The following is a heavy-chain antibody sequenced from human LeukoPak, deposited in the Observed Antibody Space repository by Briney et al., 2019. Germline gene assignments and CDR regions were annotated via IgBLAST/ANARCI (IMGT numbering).Heavy chain of an antibody. CDR2: ITSGTYT. Sequence: GGSLRLSCTASGFTFSDSFMTWIRQAPGRGLEWVSYITSGTYTKFADSVKGRFTISRDNAKNSLCLQMNSLRAEDTAMYYCARSWANAFDIWGQGTMVTVSP. V-gene: IGHV3-11*06. D-gene: IGHD4/OR15-4a*01. CDR1: GFTFSDSF. CDR3: ARSWANAFDI. J-gene: IGHJ3*02.